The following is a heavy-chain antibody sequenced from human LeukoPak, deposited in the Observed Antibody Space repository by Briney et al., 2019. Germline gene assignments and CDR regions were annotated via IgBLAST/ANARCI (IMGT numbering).Heavy chain of an antibody. J-gene: IGHJ6*02. Sequence: GASVKVSCKASGYTFTGYYMHWVRQAPGQGLEWMGWINPNSGGTNYAQKFQGRVTMTRDASISTAYMELSSLRSDDTALYYCARVIEAGGLYGMDVWGQGTTVTVPS. D-gene: IGHD6-13*01. CDR2: INPNSGGT. CDR3: ARVIEAGGLYGMDV. V-gene: IGHV1-2*02. CDR1: GYTFTGYY.